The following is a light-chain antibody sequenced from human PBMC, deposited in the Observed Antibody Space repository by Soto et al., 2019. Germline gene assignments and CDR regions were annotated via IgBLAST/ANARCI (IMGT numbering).Light chain of an antibody. J-gene: IGKJ1*01. CDR3: QQYNKWPLA. V-gene: IGKV3-15*01. Sequence: EIVLTQSPATLSLSPGERATLSCRASQSISSYLAWYQQKPGQAPRLLIYDASNRATGIPARFSGSGSGTEFTLTISSLQSEDFAVYYCQQYNKWPLAFGQGTKVEIK. CDR1: QSISSY. CDR2: DAS.